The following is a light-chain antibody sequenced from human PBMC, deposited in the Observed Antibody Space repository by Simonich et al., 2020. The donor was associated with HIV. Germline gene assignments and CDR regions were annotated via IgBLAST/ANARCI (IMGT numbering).Light chain of an antibody. J-gene: IGKJ1*01. CDR2: AAS. CDR3: QQYNSYSWT. Sequence: DIQMTQSPSSLSASVGDRVTITCRASQSISSYLNWYQQKQGKAPKLLIYAASSLQSGCPSRFSGSGSGTDFTLTISSLQPEDFATYYCQQYNSYSWTFGQGTKVEIK. V-gene: IGKV1-39*01. CDR1: QSISSY.